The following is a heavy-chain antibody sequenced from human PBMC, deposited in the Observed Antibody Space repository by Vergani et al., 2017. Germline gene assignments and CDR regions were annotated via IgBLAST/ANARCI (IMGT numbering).Heavy chain of an antibody. CDR3: ARVAIRKNYYDSSGYYRASRPCDY. CDR1: GGSFSGYY. J-gene: IGHJ4*02. V-gene: IGHV4-34*01. Sequence: QVQLQQWGAGLLKPSETLSLPCAVYGGSFSGYYWSWIRQPPGKGLEWIGEINHSGSTNYNPSLKSRVTISVDTSKNQFSLKLSCVTASDTAVYYCARVAIRKNYYDSSGYYRASRPCDYWGQGTLVTVSS. CDR2: INHSGST. D-gene: IGHD3-22*01.